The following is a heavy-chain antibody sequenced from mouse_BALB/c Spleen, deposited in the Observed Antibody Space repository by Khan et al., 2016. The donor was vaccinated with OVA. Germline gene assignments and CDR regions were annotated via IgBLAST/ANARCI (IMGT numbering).Heavy chain of an antibody. CDR1: GYTFTTYT. CDR2: IIPSNGYT. J-gene: IGHJ3*01. CDR3: AREGAYDRSGGWFSY. D-gene: IGHD2-14*01. V-gene: IGHV1-4*01. Sequence: QVQLQQSGAELARPGASVKMSCKASGYTFTTYTMHWVKQRPGQGLEWIGYIIPSNGYTNYNQKFKDKSTLTADKSSSTAYMQLSSLTSDYSAVYYCAREGAYDRSGGWFSYWGQGTLVTVSA.